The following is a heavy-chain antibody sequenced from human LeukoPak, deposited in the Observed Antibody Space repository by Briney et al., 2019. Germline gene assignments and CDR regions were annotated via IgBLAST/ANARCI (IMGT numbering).Heavy chain of an antibody. Sequence: APVKVSCKVSGYTLTELSMHWVRQAPGKGLEWMGGFDPEDGETVYAQKFQGRVTMTEDTSTDTAYMELSSLRSEDTAVYYCATEVMVRGVIYFDYWGQGTLVTVSS. CDR2: FDPEDGET. CDR1: GYTLTELS. CDR3: ATEVMVRGVIYFDY. V-gene: IGHV1-24*01. J-gene: IGHJ4*02. D-gene: IGHD3-10*01.